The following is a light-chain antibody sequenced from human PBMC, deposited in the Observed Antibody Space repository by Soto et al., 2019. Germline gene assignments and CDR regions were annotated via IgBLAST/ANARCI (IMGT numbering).Light chain of an antibody. CDR2: AAS. CDR1: QGISTY. Sequence: DIQMTQSPSSLSASVGDRVTITCRASQGISTYLAWYQQQPGKVPKLLIYAASTLQSGVPSRFSGSGSGTDFTLTISSLQTEDVATYYCQKYNSAPWTFGQGTKVEIK. V-gene: IGKV1-27*01. CDR3: QKYNSAPWT. J-gene: IGKJ1*01.